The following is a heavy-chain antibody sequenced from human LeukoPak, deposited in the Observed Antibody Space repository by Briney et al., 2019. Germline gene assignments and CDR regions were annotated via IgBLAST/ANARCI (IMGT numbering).Heavy chain of an antibody. V-gene: IGHV1-46*01. D-gene: IGHD3-9*01. CDR3: ARASTYYDILTGHSPLDY. J-gene: IGHJ4*02. CDR2: INPSVGST. CDR1: GYTFTSYY. Sequence: ASVKVSCKASGYTFTSYYMNWVRQAPGQGLEWMGIINPSVGSTSYAQKFQGRVTMTRDMSTSTVYMELSSLRSEDTAVYYCARASTYYDILTGHSPLDYWGQGTLVTVSS.